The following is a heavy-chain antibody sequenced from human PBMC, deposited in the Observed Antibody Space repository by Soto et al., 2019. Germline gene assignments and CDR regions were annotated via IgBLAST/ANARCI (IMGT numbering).Heavy chain of an antibody. CDR3: ARVLEYQLPSTPFDP. CDR1: GYTFTSYA. Sequence: ASVKVSCKASGYTFTSYAMHWVRQAPGQRLEWMGWINAGNGNTKYSQKFQGRVTITRDTSASTAYMELSSLRSEDTAVYYCARVLEYQLPSTPFDPWGQGTLVTVSS. D-gene: IGHD2-2*01. J-gene: IGHJ5*02. V-gene: IGHV1-3*01. CDR2: INAGNGNT.